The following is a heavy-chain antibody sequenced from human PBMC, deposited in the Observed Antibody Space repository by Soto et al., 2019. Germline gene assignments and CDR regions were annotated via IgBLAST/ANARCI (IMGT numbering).Heavy chain of an antibody. V-gene: IGHV1-46*01. J-gene: IGHJ5*02. CDR2: INPHGGST. Sequence: ASVKVSCKAPRDTFTSYYINWVRQAPGQGLEWMGVINPHGGSTAYAQKFKGRVTLTRGTSASTVYMEVSSLTSEDTAMYYCARSSGGNFGIIIEGTNWFAPWGQGTLVTVYS. CDR3: ARSSGGNFGIIIEGTNWFAP. D-gene: IGHD1-26*01. CDR1: RDTFTSYY.